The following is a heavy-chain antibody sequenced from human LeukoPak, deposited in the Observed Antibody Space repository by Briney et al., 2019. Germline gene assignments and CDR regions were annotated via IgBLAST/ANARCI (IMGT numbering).Heavy chain of an antibody. CDR3: AKDHSPIVVVIAIPYDY. CDR1: GFTFSSYA. J-gene: IGHJ4*02. D-gene: IGHD2-21*01. CDR2: ISGSGGST. Sequence: GGSLRLSCAASGFTFSSYAMSWVRQAPGKGLEWVSAISGSGGSTYYADSVKGRFTISRDNSKNTLYLQMNSLRAEDTAVYYCAKDHSPIVVVIAIPYDYWGQGTLVTVSS. V-gene: IGHV3-23*01.